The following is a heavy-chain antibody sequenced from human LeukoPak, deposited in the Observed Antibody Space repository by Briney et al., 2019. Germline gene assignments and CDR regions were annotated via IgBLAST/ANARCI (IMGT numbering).Heavy chain of an antibody. CDR2: ISSSSSYI. D-gene: IGHD3-10*01. CDR1: GFTFSSYS. J-gene: IGHJ4*02. V-gene: IGHV3-21*01. Sequence: GGSLRLSCAASGFTFSSYSMNWVRQAPGEGLEGVSSISSSSSYIYYADSVKGRFTSSRDNAKNSLYLQVNSLRAEDTAVYYCASYITMVRGVIIGDHYWGQGTLVTVSA. CDR3: ASYITMVRGVIIGDHY.